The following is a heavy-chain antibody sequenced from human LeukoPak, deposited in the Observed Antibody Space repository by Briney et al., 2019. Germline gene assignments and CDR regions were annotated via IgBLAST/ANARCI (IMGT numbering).Heavy chain of an antibody. CDR1: GFTFSSYS. J-gene: IGHJ4*02. V-gene: IGHV3-21*01. Sequence: GGSPRLSCAASGFTFSSYSMNWVRQAPGKGLEWVSSISSSSYIYYADSVKGRFTISRDNAKNSLYLQMNSLRAEDTAVYYCARDPTTVVTLLSDYWGQGTLVTVSS. CDR3: ARDPTTVVTLLSDY. CDR2: ISSSSYI. D-gene: IGHD4-23*01.